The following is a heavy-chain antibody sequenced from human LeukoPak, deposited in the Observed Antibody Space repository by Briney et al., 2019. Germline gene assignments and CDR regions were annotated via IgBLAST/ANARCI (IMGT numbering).Heavy chain of an antibody. CDR2: ISGSGGST. D-gene: IGHD5-24*01. Sequence: GGSLRLSCAASGFTFSSYAMSWVRQAPGKGLEWVSAISGSGGSTYYADSVEGRFTISRDNSKNTLYLQMNSLRAEDTAVYYCAKDRGGYNWNYWGQGTLVTVSS. J-gene: IGHJ4*02. V-gene: IGHV3-23*01. CDR1: GFTFSSYA. CDR3: AKDRGGYNWNY.